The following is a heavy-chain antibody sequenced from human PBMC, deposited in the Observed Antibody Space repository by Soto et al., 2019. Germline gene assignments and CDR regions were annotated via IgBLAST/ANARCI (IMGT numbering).Heavy chain of an antibody. J-gene: IGHJ2*01. CDR2: ISSISTYI. V-gene: IGHV3-21*02. CDR1: GFTFNAYT. D-gene: IGHD6-19*01. CDR3: ARIPQIAVAGTRFGYFDL. Sequence: EVRLVESGGGLVKPGGSLRLSCSASGFTFNAYTMNWVRQAPGKGLEWVSSISSISTYIYYADSVKGRFTISRDNTNNSLYLQMNSLGAEDTAVYYCARIPQIAVAGTRFGYFDLWGRGTLVTVSS.